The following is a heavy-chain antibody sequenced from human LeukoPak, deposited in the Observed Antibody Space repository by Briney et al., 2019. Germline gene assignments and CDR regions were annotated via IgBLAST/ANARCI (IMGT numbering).Heavy chain of an antibody. J-gene: IGHJ4*02. V-gene: IGHV3-49*03. D-gene: IGHD5-18*01. CDR3: ASPLWGYSYGFRVYFDF. CDR1: GFTFGDYA. Sequence: GGSLRLSCTGSGFTFGDYAMSWFRRAPGKGLEWVGFIRSKAYGGTTEYAASVKGRFTISRDDSKSTVYLQMNSLKTEDTAVYYCASPLWGYSYGFRVYFDFWGQGTLVTVTS. CDR2: IRSKAYGGTT.